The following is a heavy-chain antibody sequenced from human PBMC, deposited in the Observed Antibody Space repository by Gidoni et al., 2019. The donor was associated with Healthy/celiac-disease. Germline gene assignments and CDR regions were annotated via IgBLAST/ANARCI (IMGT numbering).Heavy chain of an antibody. CDR1: GFTFSSYS. V-gene: IGHV3-21*01. Sequence: VQLVESGGGLVTPGGPLRLSCAASGFTFSSYSMTWLRQAPGKGLEWVSSISSSSSYIYYADSVKGRFTISRDNAKNSLYLQMNSLRAEDTAVYYCARGIVVGATTPVDYGGQVTLVTVSS. CDR3: ARGIVVGATTPVDY. J-gene: IGHJ4*02. CDR2: ISSSSSYI. D-gene: IGHD1-26*01.